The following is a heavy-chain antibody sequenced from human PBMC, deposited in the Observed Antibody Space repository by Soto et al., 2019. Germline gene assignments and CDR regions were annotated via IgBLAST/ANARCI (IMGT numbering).Heavy chain of an antibody. Sequence: GGSLRLSCAASGFTFSSYGMHWVRQAPGKGLEWVAVISYDGSNKYYADSVKGRFTISRDNSKNTLYLQMNSLRAEDTAVYYCAKDKGGDIVVVPAAIKVDYYYGMDVWGQGTTVTVSS. CDR3: AKDKGGDIVVVPAAIKVDYYYGMDV. D-gene: IGHD2-2*01. CDR1: GFTFSSYG. CDR2: ISYDGSNK. V-gene: IGHV3-30*18. J-gene: IGHJ6*02.